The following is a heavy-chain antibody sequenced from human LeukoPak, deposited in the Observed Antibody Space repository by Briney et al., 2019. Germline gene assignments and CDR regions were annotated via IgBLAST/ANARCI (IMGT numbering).Heavy chain of an antibody. CDR2: IYYSGST. CDR3: ARATYDSSGYYLYYYYYYYMDV. Sequence: SETLSLTCTVSGGSISSSSYYWGWIRQPPGKGLEWIGSIYYSGSTYYNPSLKSRVTISVDTSKNQFSLKLSSVTAADTAVYYCARATYDSSGYYLYYYYYYYMDVWGKGTTVTISS. CDR1: GGSISSSSYY. V-gene: IGHV4-39*07. D-gene: IGHD3-22*01. J-gene: IGHJ6*03.